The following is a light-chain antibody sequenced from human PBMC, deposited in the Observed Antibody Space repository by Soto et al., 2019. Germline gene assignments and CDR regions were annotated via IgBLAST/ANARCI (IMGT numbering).Light chain of an antibody. J-gene: IGKJ2*01. CDR1: QSVSSAY. CDR2: DAS. Sequence: EIVLTQSPGTLSLSPGERVTLSCRASQSVSSAYLAWYQQKPGQVPRLLIHDASTRATGVPDRFSGSGSGTDFTLAIGRMEPEDFEVYYWQQYGSTPYTFGQGTKLEIK. V-gene: IGKV3-20*01. CDR3: QQYGSTPYT.